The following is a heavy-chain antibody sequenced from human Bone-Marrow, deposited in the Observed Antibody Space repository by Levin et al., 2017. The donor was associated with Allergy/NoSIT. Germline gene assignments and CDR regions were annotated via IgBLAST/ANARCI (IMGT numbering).Heavy chain of an antibody. CDR1: GGSISSSSYY. V-gene: IGHV4-39*07. CDR2: IYYSGST. Sequence: SETLSLTCTVSGGSISSSSYYWGWIRQPPGKGLEWIGSIYYSGSTYYNPSLKSRVTISVDTSKNQFSLKLSSVTAADTAVYYCARDQGWGRYFDYWGQGTLVTVSS. J-gene: IGHJ4*02. D-gene: IGHD3-16*01. CDR3: ARDQGWGRYFDY.